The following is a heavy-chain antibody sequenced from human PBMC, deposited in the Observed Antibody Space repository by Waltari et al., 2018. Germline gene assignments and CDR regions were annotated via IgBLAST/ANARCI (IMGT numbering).Heavy chain of an antibody. V-gene: IGHV4-38-2*01. Sequence: QVQLQESGPGLVRPSEILSLTCGVSGYSISSGYYWGWIRQPPGKGLEWIGSIYRSGTTYYNPALESRVTMSVDTSKNQFSLKMSPVTAADTAVYYCTRRYTRRDYSPFDCWGQGTLVTVSS. D-gene: IGHD4-4*01. CDR2: IYRSGTT. J-gene: IGHJ4*02. CDR3: TRRYTRRDYSPFDC. CDR1: GYSISSGYY.